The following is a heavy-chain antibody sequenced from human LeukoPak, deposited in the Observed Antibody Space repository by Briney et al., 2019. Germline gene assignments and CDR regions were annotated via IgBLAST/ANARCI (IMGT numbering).Heavy chain of an antibody. CDR1: GFTFSSYS. CDR3: ARGRSSTSFFIDY. CDR2: ISSSSSYI. V-gene: IGHV3-21*01. D-gene: IGHD2-2*01. J-gene: IGHJ4*02. Sequence: GGSLRLSCAASGFTFSSYSMNWVRQAPGKGLEWASSISSSSSYIYYADSVKGRFTISRDNAKNSLYLQMNSLRAEDTAVYYCARGRSSTSFFIDYWGQGTLVTVSS.